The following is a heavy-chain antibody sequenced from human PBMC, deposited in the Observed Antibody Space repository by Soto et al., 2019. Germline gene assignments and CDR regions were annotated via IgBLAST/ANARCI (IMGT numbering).Heavy chain of an antibody. CDR3: AKSRAPGYSSSCPDY. J-gene: IGHJ4*02. V-gene: IGHV3-43*01. CDR1: GFTFDDYT. D-gene: IGHD6-13*01. Sequence: EVQLVESGGVVVQPGGSLRLSCAASGFTFDDYTMHWVRQAPGKGLEWVSLISWDGGSTYYADSVKGRFTISRDNSKNSLYLQMNSLRTEDTALYYCAKSRAPGYSSSCPDYWGQGTLVTVGS. CDR2: ISWDGGST.